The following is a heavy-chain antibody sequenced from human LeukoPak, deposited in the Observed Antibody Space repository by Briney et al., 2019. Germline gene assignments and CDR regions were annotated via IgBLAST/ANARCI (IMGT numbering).Heavy chain of an antibody. CDR2: IDPTDSYT. Sequence: GESLKIPCKGSGYSFTSYWITWVRQMPGKGLECMGRIDPTDSYTNYSPSFQGHVTISVDKSISTAYLQWSSLKASDTAMYYCARHSTGTGDYWGQGTLVTVSS. J-gene: IGHJ4*02. CDR1: GYSFTSYW. CDR3: ARHSTGTGDY. V-gene: IGHV5-10-1*01. D-gene: IGHD1-1*01.